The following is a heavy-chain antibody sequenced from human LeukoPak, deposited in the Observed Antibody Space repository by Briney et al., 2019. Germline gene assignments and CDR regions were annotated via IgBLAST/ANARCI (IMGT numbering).Heavy chain of an antibody. CDR2: IYYSGST. CDR3: ATRGAYYYYGMDV. CDR1: GGSISSSSYY. D-gene: IGHD4/OR15-4a*01. J-gene: IGHJ6*02. Sequence: SETLSLTCTVSGGSISSSSYYWGWIRQPPGTGLEWIGSIYYSGSTYYNPSLKSRVTISVDTSKNQFSLKLSSVTAADTAVYYCATRGAYYYYGMDVWGQGTTVTVSS. V-gene: IGHV4-39*01.